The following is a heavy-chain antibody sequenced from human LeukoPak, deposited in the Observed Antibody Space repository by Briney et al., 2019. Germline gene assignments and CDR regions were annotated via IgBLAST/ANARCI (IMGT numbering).Heavy chain of an antibody. V-gene: IGHV3-48*04. CDR2: ISSGSSSV. J-gene: IGHJ4*02. D-gene: IGHD5-12*01. CDR3: ARPVDYNAGDY. Sequence: GGSLRLSCAASGFTFSSYAMNWVRQAPGQGLEWVSYISSGSSSVYYADSVKGRFTISRDNAKNSLYLQMNSLRAEDTAVYYCARPVDYNAGDYWGQGTLVTVSS. CDR1: GFTFSSYA.